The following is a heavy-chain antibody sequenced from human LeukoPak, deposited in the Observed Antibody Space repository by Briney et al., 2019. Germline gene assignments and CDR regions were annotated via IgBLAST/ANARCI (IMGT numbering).Heavy chain of an antibody. CDR3: ARHDPRGKAARLGYFDY. V-gene: IGHV4-59*08. D-gene: IGHD6-6*01. Sequence: SETLSLTCTVSGGSISGYYWTWIRQPPGKGLEWIGYIYYSGSTNYNPSLKSRVTMSVDTSKNQFSLKLSSVTAADTAVYYCARHDPRGKAARLGYFDYWGQGTLVTASS. CDR1: GGSISGYY. J-gene: IGHJ4*02. CDR2: IYYSGST.